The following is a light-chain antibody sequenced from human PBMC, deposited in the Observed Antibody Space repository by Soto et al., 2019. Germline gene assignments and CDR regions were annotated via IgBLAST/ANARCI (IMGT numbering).Light chain of an antibody. CDR1: QSINSW. CDR3: QQYNTYPRT. CDR2: KAS. V-gene: IGKV1-5*03. J-gene: IGKJ1*01. Sequence: DIPMTQSPSTLSASVGDRVTITCRASQSINSWLAWYQQKPGKAPKILIYKASGLESGVPSRFSGSGSGTEFTLAISSLQPDDFATYYCQQYNTYPRTFGQGTKVEIK.